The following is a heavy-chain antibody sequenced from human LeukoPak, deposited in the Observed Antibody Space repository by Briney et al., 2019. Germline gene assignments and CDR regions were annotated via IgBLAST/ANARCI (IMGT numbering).Heavy chain of an antibody. J-gene: IGHJ4*02. Sequence: SQTLSLTCAISGASVSSNSAGWSWIRQSPSRGLEWLGRTFYRSKWYNDYAISVKSRITINPDTAKNQFSLQLNSVTPEDTALYYCASGGFKRHFDYWGQGTQVTVSS. D-gene: IGHD3-10*01. CDR1: GASVSSNSAG. CDR3: ASGGFKRHFDY. V-gene: IGHV6-1*01. CDR2: TFYRSKWYN.